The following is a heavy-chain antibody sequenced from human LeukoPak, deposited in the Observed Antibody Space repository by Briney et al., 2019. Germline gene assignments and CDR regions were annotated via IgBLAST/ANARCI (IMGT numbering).Heavy chain of an antibody. CDR1: GYTFTSYA. V-gene: IGHV3-30-3*01. J-gene: IGHJ4*02. D-gene: IGHD3-10*01. Sequence: SCKASGYTFTSYAMHWVRQAPGKGLEWVAVISYDGSNKYYADSVKGRFTISRDNSKNTLYLQMNSLRAEDTAVYYCASDFFPYGSGSYPSPWGQGTLVTVSS. CDR3: ASDFFPYGSGSYPSP. CDR2: ISYDGSNK.